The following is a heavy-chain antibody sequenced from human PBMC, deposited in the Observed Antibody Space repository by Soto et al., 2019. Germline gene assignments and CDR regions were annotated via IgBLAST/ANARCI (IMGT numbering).Heavy chain of an antibody. V-gene: IGHV1-8*01. J-gene: IGHJ4*02. Sequence: QVQLVQSGAEVKKPGASVKVSCKASGYTFTSYDINWVRQATGQGLEWMGWMNPNSGNTGYAQKFQGRVTMTRNTSISTAYMELSSLTSEHTAVYYCARERGASGPFDYWGQGTLVTVSS. CDR2: MNPNSGNT. CDR1: GYTFTSYD. CDR3: ARERGASGPFDY. D-gene: IGHD5-12*01.